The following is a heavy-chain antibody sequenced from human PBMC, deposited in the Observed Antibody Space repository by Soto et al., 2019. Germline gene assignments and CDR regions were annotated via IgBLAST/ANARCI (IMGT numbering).Heavy chain of an antibody. J-gene: IGHJ6*02. CDR3: ARACSSSSRGVRYYYYGMDV. V-gene: IGHV4-34*01. D-gene: IGHD6-6*01. Sequence: SETLSLTCAVYGGSFSGYYWSWIRQPPGKGLEWIGEINHSGSTNYNPSLKSRVTISVDTSKNQFSLKLSSVTAAGTAVYYCARACSSSSRGVRYYYYGMDVWGQGTTVTVSS. CDR2: INHSGST. CDR1: GGSFSGYY.